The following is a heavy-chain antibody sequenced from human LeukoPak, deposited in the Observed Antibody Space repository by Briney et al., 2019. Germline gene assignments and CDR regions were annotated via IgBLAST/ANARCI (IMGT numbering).Heavy chain of an antibody. D-gene: IGHD7-27*01. Sequence: GESLKISCKTSGYKFTNFWIGWVRQVPGQGLEWMGIINPGDSDDRYSPSFQGQVTISVDRSITTAYLKWRSLKASDTAMYYCARIFQTGNSNWGAYFDYWAQGTLVTVSS. CDR2: INPGDSDD. J-gene: IGHJ4*02. V-gene: IGHV5-51*01. CDR3: ARIFQTGNSNWGAYFDY. CDR1: GYKFTNFW.